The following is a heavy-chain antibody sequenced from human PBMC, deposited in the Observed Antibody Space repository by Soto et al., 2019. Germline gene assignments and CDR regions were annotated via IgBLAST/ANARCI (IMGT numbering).Heavy chain of an antibody. CDR3: ARDQGNGYNDY. D-gene: IGHD5-12*01. Sequence: GGSLRLCCAASGLAFSSYWISWVRQTPGKGLEWVANIKQDGSEKYYVDSVKGRFTISRDNAKNSLYLQMNSLRAEDTAVYYCARDQGNGYNDYWGQGTPDTAPQ. V-gene: IGHV3-7*01. J-gene: IGHJ4*02. CDR1: GLAFSSYW. CDR2: IKQDGSEK.